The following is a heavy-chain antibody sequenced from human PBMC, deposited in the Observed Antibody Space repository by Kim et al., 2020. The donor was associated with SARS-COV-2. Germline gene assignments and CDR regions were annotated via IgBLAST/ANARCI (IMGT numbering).Heavy chain of an antibody. J-gene: IGHJ3*02. CDR1: GFTFSGYA. V-gene: IGHV3-23*01. CDR3: ARDFDI. Sequence: GGSLRLSCAASGFTFSGYALRWVRQDPGKGLEWVSSISDSGDSTYYADSVKGRFTISRDNSKNTMYLEMNSLRAEDTAIYYCARDFDIWGQGTMVTVSS. CDR2: ISDSGDST.